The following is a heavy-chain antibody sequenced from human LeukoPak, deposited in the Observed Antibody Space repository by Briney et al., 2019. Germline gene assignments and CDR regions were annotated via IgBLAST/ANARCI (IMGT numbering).Heavy chain of an antibody. Sequence: ASVKVSCKASGYTFTSYYMHWLRQAPGQGLEWMGIINPSGGSTSYAHKFQGRVTITRDTSTSTVYMELSSLRSEDTAVYYCARETRTTGTTDYWGQGTLVTVSS. D-gene: IGHD1-1*01. CDR1: GYTFTSYY. CDR3: ARETRTTGTTDY. V-gene: IGHV1-46*01. J-gene: IGHJ4*02. CDR2: INPSGGST.